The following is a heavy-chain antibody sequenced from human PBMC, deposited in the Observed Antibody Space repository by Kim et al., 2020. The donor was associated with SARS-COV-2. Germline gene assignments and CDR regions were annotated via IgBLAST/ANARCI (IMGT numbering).Heavy chain of an antibody. V-gene: IGHV3-33*01. CDR1: GFTFSSYG. CDR3: ASYDSSGYYVDY. D-gene: IGHD3-22*01. J-gene: IGHJ4*02. CDR2: IWYDGSNK. Sequence: GGSLRLSCAASGFTFSSYGMHWVRQAPGKGLEWVAVIWYDGSNKYYADSVKGRFTISRDNSKNTLYLQMNSLRAEDTAVYYCASYDSSGYYVDYWGQGTLVTVSS.